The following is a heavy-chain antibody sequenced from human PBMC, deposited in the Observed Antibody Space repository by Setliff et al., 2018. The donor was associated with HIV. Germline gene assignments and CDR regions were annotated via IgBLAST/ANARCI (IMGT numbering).Heavy chain of an antibody. CDR3: AKDKGQKYADY. CDR1: GLTFSNCG. J-gene: IGHJ4*02. CDR2: IRSDGSNK. Sequence: LRLSCATSGLTFSNCGMHWVRQAPGKGLEWVASIRSDGSNKYYADSVTGRFTISRDDSKNTLYLHMNSLRAEDTAVYYCAKDKGQKYADYWGQGTVVTVSS. D-gene: IGHD3-10*01. V-gene: IGHV3-30*02.